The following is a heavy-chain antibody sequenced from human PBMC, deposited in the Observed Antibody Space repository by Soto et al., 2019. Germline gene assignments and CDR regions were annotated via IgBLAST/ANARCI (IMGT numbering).Heavy chain of an antibody. CDR3: ARDFGSWHDH. V-gene: IGHV4-4*07. CDR1: GGSISRYH. D-gene: IGHD6-13*01. Sequence: SETLSLTCSVSGGSISRYHLTWIRQPAGKGLEWIGRIFTSGTKYNPSLESRVTMSVDTSKTQFSLNLSSVTAADTAVYYCARDFGSWHDHWGQGTLVTVSS. J-gene: IGHJ4*02. CDR2: IFTSGT.